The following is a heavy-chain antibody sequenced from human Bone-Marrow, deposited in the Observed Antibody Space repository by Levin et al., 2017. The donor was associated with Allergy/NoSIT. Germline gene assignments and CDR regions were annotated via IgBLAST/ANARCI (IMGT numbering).Heavy chain of an antibody. CDR3: TRCLGDWL. D-gene: IGHD3/OR15-3a*01. CDR1: GFSFSDYS. Sequence: SGGSLRLSCVASGFSFSDYSMNWVRQAPGKGLEWVASITTGGTFKYYIDSLRGRFAISRDNAMNSLYLRMNSLRAEDTAIYYCTRCLGDWLWGQGTLVTVSS. V-gene: IGHV3-21*01. J-gene: IGHJ4*02. CDR2: ITTGGTFK.